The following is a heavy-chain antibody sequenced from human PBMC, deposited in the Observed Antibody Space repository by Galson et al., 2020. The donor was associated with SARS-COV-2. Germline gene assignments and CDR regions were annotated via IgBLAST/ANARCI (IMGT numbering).Heavy chain of an antibody. J-gene: IGHJ6*02. CDR3: ARTQDYGDYVYYYYYGMDV. CDR1: GFTFSSYE. CDR2: ISSSGSTI. Sequence: GGSLRLSCAASGFTFSSYEMNWVRQAPGKGLEWVSYISSSGSTIYYADSVKGRLTISRDNAKNSLYLQMNSLRAEDTAVYYCARTQDYGDYVYYYYYGMDVWGQGTTVTVSS. D-gene: IGHD4-17*01. V-gene: IGHV3-48*03.